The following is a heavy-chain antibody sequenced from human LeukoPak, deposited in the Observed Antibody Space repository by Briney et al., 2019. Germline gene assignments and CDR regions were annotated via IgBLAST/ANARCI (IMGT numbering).Heavy chain of an antibody. D-gene: IGHD6-19*01. CDR3: ARAVRQRLVEGYYYSYYHMDV. CDR1: EFTFNNYW. V-gene: IGHV3-7*01. CDR2: IKEDRSEK. Sequence: PGGSLRLSCAASEFTFNNYWMSWVRQAPGKGLEWVANIKEDRSEKYYVDSVKGRFTISRDNAKNSLYLQMNSLRAEDTAVYYCARAVRQRLVEGYYYSYYHMDVWGKGTTVTVSS. J-gene: IGHJ6*03.